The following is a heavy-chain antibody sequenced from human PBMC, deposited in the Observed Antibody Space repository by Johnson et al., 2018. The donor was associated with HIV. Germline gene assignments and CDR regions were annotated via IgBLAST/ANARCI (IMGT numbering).Heavy chain of an antibody. CDR1: GFTFSSYW. CDR3: AKDLSGSYYFGGNAFDI. D-gene: IGHD1-26*01. Sequence: VQLVESGGGLVQPGGSLKLSCAASGFTFSSYWMSWVRQTPGKGLEWVANIKEDGSEKNYVDSVKGRFTISRDNAKKSLFLQMNSLRVEDTAVYYCAKDLSGSYYFGGNAFDIWGQGTMVTVSS. J-gene: IGHJ3*02. CDR2: IKEDGSEK. V-gene: IGHV3-7*01.